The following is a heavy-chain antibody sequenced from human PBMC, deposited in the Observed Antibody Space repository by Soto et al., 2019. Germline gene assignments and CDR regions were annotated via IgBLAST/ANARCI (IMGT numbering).Heavy chain of an antibody. CDR3: ARAGRYNWNYSWFDP. V-gene: IGHV3-48*02. D-gene: IGHD1-7*01. CDR1: GFTFSSYN. CDR2: ISSSSSTI. J-gene: IGHJ5*02. Sequence: EVQLVESGGGLVQPGGSLRLSCAASGFTFSSYNMNWVRQAPGKGLEWVSYISSSSSTIYYADSVKGRFTISRDNAKNSLYLQMNSLRDDDTAVYYCARAGRYNWNYSWFDPWGQGTLVTVSS.